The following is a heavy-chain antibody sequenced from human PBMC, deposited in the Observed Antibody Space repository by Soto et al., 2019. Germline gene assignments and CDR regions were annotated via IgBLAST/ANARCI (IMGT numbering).Heavy chain of an antibody. CDR1: GGSISSSSYY. J-gene: IGHJ2*01. CDR2: IYYSGST. CDR3: ARRGQHLGQCLGYFDL. D-gene: IGHD6-13*01. Sequence: QLQLQESGPGLVKPSETLSLTCTVSGGSISSSSYYWGWIRQPPGKGVEWIGSIYYSGSTYYNPSLKSRVTISVDTSTNQFSLKLSSVTAADTAVYYSARRGQHLGQCLGYFDLWGRGTLVTVSS. V-gene: IGHV4-39*01.